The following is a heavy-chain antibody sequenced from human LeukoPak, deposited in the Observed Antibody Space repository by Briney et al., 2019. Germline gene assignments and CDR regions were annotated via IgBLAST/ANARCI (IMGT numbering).Heavy chain of an antibody. V-gene: IGHV1-46*01. CDR3: ARRPNYDILTPHYYYGMDV. CDR2: INPSGGST. D-gene: IGHD3-9*01. CDR1: GYTFTGYY. J-gene: IGHJ6*02. Sequence: ASVKVSCKASGYTFTGYYMHWVRQAPGQGLEWMGIINPSGGSTSYAQKFQGRVTMTRDTSTSTVYMELSSLRSEDTAVYYCARRPNYDILTPHYYYGMDVWGQGTTVTVS.